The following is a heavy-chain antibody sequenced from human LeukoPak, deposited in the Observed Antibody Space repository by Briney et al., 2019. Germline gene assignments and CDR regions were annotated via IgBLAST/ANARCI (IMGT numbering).Heavy chain of an antibody. CDR2: IQYDGSNE. CDR3: AKVMQLFNRLDS. V-gene: IGHV3-30*02. D-gene: IGHD2-21*01. CDR1: GFTFSSYG. Sequence: VGSLRLSCAASGFTFSSYGRHWVRQAPGKGLEWLTFIQYDGSNEYYADSVKGRFTVSRDNSKNTVYLQMNSLRVEGTAVYYCAKVMQLFNRLDSWGQGTLITVSS. J-gene: IGHJ4*02.